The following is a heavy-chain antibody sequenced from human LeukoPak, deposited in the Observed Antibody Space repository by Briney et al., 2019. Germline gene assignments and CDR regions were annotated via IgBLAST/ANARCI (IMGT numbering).Heavy chain of an antibody. CDR1: RDSISSSY. CDR2: IHYSGNT. V-gene: IGHV4-59*01. D-gene: IGHD6-6*01. CDR3: ARRVYSSSSPFDY. J-gene: IGHJ4*02. Sequence: SETLSLTCTVSRDSISSSYWSWIRQPPGKGLEWIGFIHYSGNTDYNPSLKSRVTISVDTSKNQFSLNLSSVTAADTAVYYCARRVYSSSSPFDYWGQGTLVTVSS.